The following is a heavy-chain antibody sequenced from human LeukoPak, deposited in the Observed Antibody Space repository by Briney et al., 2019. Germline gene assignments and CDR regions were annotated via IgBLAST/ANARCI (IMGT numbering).Heavy chain of an antibody. CDR1: GFTFSSYW. D-gene: IGHD1-26*01. Sequence: PGGSLRLSCAASGFTFSSYWMSWVRQAPGKGLEWVSVIYSGGSTYYADSVKGRFTISRDNSKNTLYLQMNSLRAEDTAVYYCARGWYSGSYFRYFQHWGQGTLVTVSS. V-gene: IGHV3-53*01. J-gene: IGHJ1*01. CDR3: ARGWYSGSYFRYFQH. CDR2: IYSGGST.